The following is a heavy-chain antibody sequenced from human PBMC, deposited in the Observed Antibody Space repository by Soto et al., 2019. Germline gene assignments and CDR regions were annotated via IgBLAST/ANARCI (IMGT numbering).Heavy chain of an antibody. CDR2: ISAGGGSP. D-gene: IGHD3-3*01. Sequence: GGSLRLSCAASGFIFNNYAMSWVRQAPGKGLEWVSFISAGGGSPNYADSVKGRFTISRDNSKNMVYLQMNSLRAEDTAVYYCAKDGDFSDFVNGYYLTGHYFDYWGQGTPVTVSS. CDR3: AKDGDFSDFVNGYYLTGHYFDY. J-gene: IGHJ4*02. CDR1: GFIFNNYA. V-gene: IGHV3-23*01.